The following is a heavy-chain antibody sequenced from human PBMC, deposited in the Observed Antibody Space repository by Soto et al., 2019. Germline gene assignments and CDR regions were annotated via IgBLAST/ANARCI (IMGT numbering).Heavy chain of an antibody. CDR2: ISYDGSNK. D-gene: IGHD3-3*01. CDR3: ARKYYDFWSGLYGMDV. CDR1: VFTFSSYA. V-gene: IGHV3-30-3*01. J-gene: IGHJ6*02. Sequence: GGSLRLSCAASVFTFSSYAMHWVRQAPGKGLEWVAVISYDGSNKYYADSVKGRFTISRDNSKNTLYLQMNSLRAEDTAVYYCARKYYDFWSGLYGMDVWGQGTTVTVSS.